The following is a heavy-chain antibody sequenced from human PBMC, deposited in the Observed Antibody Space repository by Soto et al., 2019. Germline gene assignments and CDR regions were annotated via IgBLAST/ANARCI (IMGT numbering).Heavy chain of an antibody. V-gene: IGHV3-15*01. J-gene: IGHJ3*02. CDR2: IKSKTDGGTT. CDR1: GFTFSNAW. CDR3: GTAPKQWRREDDAFVI. D-gene: IGHD6-19*01. Sequence: EVQLVESGGGLVKPGGSLRLSCAASGFTFSNAWMSWVRQAPGKGLEWVGRIKSKTDGGTTDYAAPVKGRFTISRDDSKNTVNLQMNSLKTEDTGVYYCGTAPKQWRREDDAFVIWGQGTMVTVSS.